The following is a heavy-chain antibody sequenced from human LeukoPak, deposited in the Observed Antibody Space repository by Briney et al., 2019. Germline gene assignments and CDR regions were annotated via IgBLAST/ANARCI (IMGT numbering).Heavy chain of an antibody. Sequence: GGSLRLSCVGSGFTFSRYWLNWVRQAPGKGLVWVSCTNTDGSYSSYADSVKGRFTISRDNVRNTLYLQMSSLRAEDSAVYYCARDFDGPRASDYWGQGTSVTVSS. J-gene: IGHJ4*02. CDR3: ARDFDGPRASDY. CDR1: GFTFSRYW. CDR2: TNTDGSYS. D-gene: IGHD4-17*01. V-gene: IGHV3-74*01.